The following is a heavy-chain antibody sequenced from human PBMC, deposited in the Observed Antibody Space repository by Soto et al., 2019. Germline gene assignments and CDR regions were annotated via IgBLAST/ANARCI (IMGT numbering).Heavy chain of an antibody. CDR2: ISGSGGGT. CDR1: GFTFSNRA. D-gene: IGHD3-10*01. V-gene: IGHV3-23*01. J-gene: IGHJ6*02. CDR3: AKEVHGMDG. Sequence: GGSLRLSCAASGFTFSNRAMSWVRRAPGKGLEWVSSISGSGGGTWYADSVKGRVTIARDNSKNTLYLQMNSLRDEDTAVYYCAKEVHGMDGWGQGTTVTVAS.